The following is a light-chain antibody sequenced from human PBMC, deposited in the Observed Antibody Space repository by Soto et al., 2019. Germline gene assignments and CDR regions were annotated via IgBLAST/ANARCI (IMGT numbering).Light chain of an antibody. Sequence: DIQMTQSPSSLSASVGDRVTITCQASQGIRHYLNWYQQRPGKAPRSLIYDGSNLETGVPSRFRGSGSGTNFSLSINSLQPEDVATYYCQQYDNFPVSFGGGNKLEIK. CDR2: DGS. J-gene: IGKJ4*01. CDR3: QQYDNFPVS. CDR1: QGIRHY. V-gene: IGKV1-33*01.